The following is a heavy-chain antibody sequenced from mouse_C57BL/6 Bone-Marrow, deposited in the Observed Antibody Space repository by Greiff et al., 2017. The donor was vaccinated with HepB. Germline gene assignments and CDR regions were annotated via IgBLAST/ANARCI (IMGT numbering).Heavy chain of an antibody. CDR2: IDPEDGET. V-gene: IGHV14-2*01. Sequence: VQLQQPGAELVKPGASVKLSCTASGFNFNGYYMHWVKQRTEQGLEWIGRIDPEDGETKYTPKFQGKATITADTSSNTAYLQLSSLTSEDTAVYYCAHDDPFDAMEYWGQGTSVTVSS. CDR1: GFNFNGYY. J-gene: IGHJ4*01. D-gene: IGHD2-3*01. CDR3: AHDDPFDAMEY.